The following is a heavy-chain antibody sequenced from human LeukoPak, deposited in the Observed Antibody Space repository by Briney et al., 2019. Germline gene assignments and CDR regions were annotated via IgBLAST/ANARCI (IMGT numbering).Heavy chain of an antibody. V-gene: IGHV3-23*01. J-gene: IGHJ4*02. D-gene: IGHD5-12*01. CDR1: GFTFSTYA. CDR2: ISGSGGST. CDR3: AKDTKVATFSTLMSAGFDY. Sequence: GGSLRLSCAASGFTFSTYAMTWVRQAPGKGLEWVSAISGSGGSTYYADSVKGRFTISRDNSKNTLYLQMNSLRAEDTAVYYCAKDTKVATFSTLMSAGFDYWGQGTLVTVSS.